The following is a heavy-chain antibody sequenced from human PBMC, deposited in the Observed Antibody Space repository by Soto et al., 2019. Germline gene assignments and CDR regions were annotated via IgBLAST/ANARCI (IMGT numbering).Heavy chain of an antibody. V-gene: IGHV1-46*01. D-gene: IGHD3-22*01. CDR3: ARGLINDSSGYSIDY. Sequence: ASVKVSCKASGYTFTSYYMHWVRQAPGQGLEWMGIINPSGGSTRYAQKFQGRVTMTRDTSTSTVYMELSSLRSEDTAVYYCARGLINDSSGYSIDYWGPATLVTVSS. J-gene: IGHJ4*02. CDR1: GYTFTSYY. CDR2: INPSGGST.